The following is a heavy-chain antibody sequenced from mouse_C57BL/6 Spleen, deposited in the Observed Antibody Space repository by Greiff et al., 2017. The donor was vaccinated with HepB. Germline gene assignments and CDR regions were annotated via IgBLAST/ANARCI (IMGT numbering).Heavy chain of an antibody. V-gene: IGHV1-74*01. D-gene: IGHD1-1*01. CDR2: MHPSDSDT. Sequence: VQLQQSGAELVKPGASVKVSCKASGYTFTSYWMHWVKQRPGQGLEWIGRMHPSDSDTNYNQKFKGKATLTVDKSSSTAYMQLSSLTSEDSAVYYCAICYYGSSYAMDYWGQGTSVTVSS. CDR3: AICYYGSSYAMDY. J-gene: IGHJ4*01. CDR1: GYTFTSYW.